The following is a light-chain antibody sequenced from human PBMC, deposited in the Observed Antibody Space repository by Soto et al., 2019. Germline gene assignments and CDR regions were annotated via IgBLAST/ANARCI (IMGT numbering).Light chain of an antibody. J-gene: IGLJ3*02. CDR2: AVT. V-gene: IGLV2-14*01. CDR1: SSDVGGYNY. CDR3: SSYTSTGTWV. Sequence: QSALTQPASVSGSPGQSITISCTGTSSDVGGYNYVSWYQQYPGKAPKLMIFAVTNRPSGVSNRFSGSKSDNTASLTISGLQAEDEADYYCSSYTSTGTWVFGGGTQVTVL.